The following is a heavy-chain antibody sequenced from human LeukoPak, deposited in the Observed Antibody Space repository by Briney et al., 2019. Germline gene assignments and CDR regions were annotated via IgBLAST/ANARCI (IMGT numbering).Heavy chain of an antibody. D-gene: IGHD3-16*01. V-gene: IGHV1-18*01. J-gene: IGHJ4*02. CDR1: GYTFTSYG. CDR3: ARVVVIRFGGQPRKDY. CDR2: ISAYNGNT. Sequence: GSSVKVSCKASGYTFTSYGISWVRQAPGQGLEWMGWISAYNGNTNYAQKLQGRVTMTTDTSTSTAYMELRSLRSDDTAVYYCARVVVIRFGGQPRKDYWGREPLVTVSS.